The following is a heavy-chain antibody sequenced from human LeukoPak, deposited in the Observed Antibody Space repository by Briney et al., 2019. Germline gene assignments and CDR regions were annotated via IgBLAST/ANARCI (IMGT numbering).Heavy chain of an antibody. V-gene: IGHV1-24*01. J-gene: IGHJ4*02. CDR2: FHPEDGET. CDR3: ATVSLNSGSYPD. D-gene: IGHD1-26*01. Sequence: ASVKVSCKVSGYTLTELSMHWVRQAPGKGLEWMGGFHPEDGETIYAQKFQGRVTMTEDTSTDTAYMELSSLRSEDTAVYDCATVSLNSGSYPDWGGGGLVSV. CDR1: GYTLTELS.